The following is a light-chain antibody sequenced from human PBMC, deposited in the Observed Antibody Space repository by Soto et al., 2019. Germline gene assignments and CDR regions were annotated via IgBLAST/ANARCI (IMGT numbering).Light chain of an antibody. V-gene: IGLV4-69*02. J-gene: IGLJ3*02. CDR3: QTWVTGMV. Sequence: QLGLTQSPSASASLGASVKLTCTLSSAYSNYAIAWHQQQPEKGPRYLMKLNSDGSHTKGDGIPDRFSGSSSGAERYLTISSLHSEDEADYYCQTWVTGMVFGGGTKLTVL. CDR1: SAYSNYA. CDR2: LNSDGSH.